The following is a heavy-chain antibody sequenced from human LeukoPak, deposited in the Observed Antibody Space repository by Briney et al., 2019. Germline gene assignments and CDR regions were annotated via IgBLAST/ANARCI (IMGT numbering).Heavy chain of an antibody. Sequence: GRSLRLSCAASGFTFSSYVMHWVRQAPGKGLEWVAVISSDGSDKYYADSGKGRFTISRDNSKNQLYLQTNSLRAEDTAVYYCAKGVRGVIAYYFDYWGQGTLVTVSS. CDR2: ISSDGSDK. V-gene: IGHV3-30*18. D-gene: IGHD3-10*01. J-gene: IGHJ4*02. CDR1: GFTFSSYV. CDR3: AKGVRGVIAYYFDY.